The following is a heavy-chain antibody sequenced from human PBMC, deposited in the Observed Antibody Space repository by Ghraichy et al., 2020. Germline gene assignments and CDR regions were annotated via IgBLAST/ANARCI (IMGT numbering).Heavy chain of an antibody. Sequence: SVKVSCKASGGTFSSYAISWVRQAPGQGLEWMGRIIPILGIANYAQKFQGRVTITADKSTSTAYMELSSLRSEDTAVYYCVRAYYGDYALPELDYWGQGTLVTVSS. J-gene: IGHJ4*02. CDR2: IIPILGIA. D-gene: IGHD4-17*01. CDR3: VRAYYGDYALPELDY. CDR1: GGTFSSYA. V-gene: IGHV1-69*04.